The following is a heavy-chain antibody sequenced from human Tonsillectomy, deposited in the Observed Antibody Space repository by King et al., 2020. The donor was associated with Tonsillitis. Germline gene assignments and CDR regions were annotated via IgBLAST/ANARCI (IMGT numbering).Heavy chain of an antibody. J-gene: IGHJ4*02. V-gene: IGHV3-64D*06. D-gene: IGHD1-1*01. CDR3: TTTGDF. CDR1: GFTFSDYA. CDR2: ISDNGGII. Sequence: VQLVESGGGLVQPGGSLRLSCSASGFTFSDYAMHWVRQATGKGLEYVSGISDNGGIIYNADSVKGRCAISRDNSKNTLYLQMSSLRAEDTALYYCTTTGDFWGRGILVTVSS.